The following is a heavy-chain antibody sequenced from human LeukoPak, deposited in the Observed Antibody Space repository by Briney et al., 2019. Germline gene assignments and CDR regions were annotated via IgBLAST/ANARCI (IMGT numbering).Heavy chain of an antibody. V-gene: IGHV4-34*01. J-gene: IGHJ4*02. D-gene: IGHD3-22*01. CDR2: INHSGST. CDR1: GGSFSGYY. Sequence: SETLSLTCAVYGGSFSGYYWSWIRQPPGKGLEWIGEINHSGSTYYNPSLKGRVTISVDTSKNQFSLKLSSVTAADTAVYYCARPDSSGYYSWGQGTLVTVSS. CDR3: ARPDSSGYYS.